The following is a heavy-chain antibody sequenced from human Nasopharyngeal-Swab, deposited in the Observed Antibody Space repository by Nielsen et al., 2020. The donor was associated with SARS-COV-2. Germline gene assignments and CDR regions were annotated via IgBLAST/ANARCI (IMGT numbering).Heavy chain of an antibody. Sequence: GGSPRLSCAASEFTMSRNGMHWVRQAPGKGLEWVAYISSSSSTSYYADSVKGRFTISRDNPKNSLYLQMNSLRDEDTALYYCARDVAIVGATLENWGQGTQVTVSS. J-gene: IGHJ4*02. V-gene: IGHV3-48*02. D-gene: IGHD1-26*01. CDR2: ISSSSSTS. CDR3: ARDVAIVGATLEN. CDR1: EFTMSRNG.